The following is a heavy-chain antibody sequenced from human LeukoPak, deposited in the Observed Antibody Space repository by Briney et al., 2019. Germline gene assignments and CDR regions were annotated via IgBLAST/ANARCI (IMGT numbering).Heavy chain of an antibody. CDR3: ARGSTDFVFDY. J-gene: IGHJ4*02. CDR2: ISGSSTTI. CDR1: GFSFSSHS. D-gene: IGHD3-3*01. Sequence: GGSLRLSCAASGFSFSSHSMNWVRQAPGKGLEWVSYISGSSTTIDYADSAKGRFIISRDNAKKSLYLQMNNLRAEDTAVYYCARGSTDFVFDYWGQGTLVTVSS. V-gene: IGHV3-48*01.